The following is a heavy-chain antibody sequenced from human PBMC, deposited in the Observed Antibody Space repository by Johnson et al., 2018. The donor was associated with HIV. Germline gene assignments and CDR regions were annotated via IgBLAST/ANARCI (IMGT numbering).Heavy chain of an antibody. CDR2: IYSGGST. CDR3: ARDPPYVGNPSSFDV. Sequence: QVQLVESGGGVVQPGRSLRLSCAASGFTFSSYGMHWVRQAPGKGLEWVAVIYSGGSTYYADSVKGRFTISRDNSKNTLYLQMHSLRPEDTALYYCARDPPYVGNPSSFDVWGQGTMVTVSS. D-gene: IGHD4-23*01. V-gene: IGHV3-NL1*01. CDR1: GFTFSSYG. J-gene: IGHJ3*01.